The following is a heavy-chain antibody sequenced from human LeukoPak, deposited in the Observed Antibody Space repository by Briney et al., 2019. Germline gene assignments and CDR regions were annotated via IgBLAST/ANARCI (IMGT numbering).Heavy chain of an antibody. V-gene: IGHV7-4-1*02. CDR1: GGTFSSYA. Sequence: ASVKVSCKASGGTFSSYAISWVRQAPGQGLEWMGWINTNTGNPTYAQGFTGRFVFSLDTSVSTAYLQISSLKAEDTAVYYCARGGGYCSGGSCRWTRYFQHWGQGTLVTVSS. CDR2: INTNTGNP. D-gene: IGHD2-15*01. J-gene: IGHJ1*01. CDR3: ARGGGYCSGGSCRWTRYFQH.